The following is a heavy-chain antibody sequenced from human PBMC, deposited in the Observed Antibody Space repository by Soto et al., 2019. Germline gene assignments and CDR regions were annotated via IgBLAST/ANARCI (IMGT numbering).Heavy chain of an antibody. Sequence: PSETLSLTCAVYGGSFSGYYWSWIRQPPGKGLEWIGEINHSGSTNYNPSLKSRVTISVDTSKNQFSLKLSSVTAADTAVYYCVRGCYFEGGAYHYYVMDVWAQGTTVTVSS. CDR3: VRGCYFEGGAYHYYVMDV. V-gene: IGHV4-34*01. J-gene: IGHJ6*02. CDR1: GGSFSGYY. CDR2: INHSGST. D-gene: IGHD3-3*01.